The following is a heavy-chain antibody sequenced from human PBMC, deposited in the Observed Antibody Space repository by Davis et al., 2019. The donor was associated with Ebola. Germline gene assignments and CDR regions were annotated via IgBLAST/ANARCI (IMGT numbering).Heavy chain of an antibody. D-gene: IGHD2-2*02. CDR3: AKASWGPAARPLLDS. CDR1: GFTFRTYA. Sequence: GESLKISCAASGFTFRTYAMNWVRQAPGKGLEWVSAVSGSGTTTSYADSVKGRFTISRDNSNNTLYLQMNSLRVEDTARYYCAKASWGPAARPLLDSWGQGTLVTVS. V-gene: IGHV3-23*01. J-gene: IGHJ4*02. CDR2: VSGSGTTT.